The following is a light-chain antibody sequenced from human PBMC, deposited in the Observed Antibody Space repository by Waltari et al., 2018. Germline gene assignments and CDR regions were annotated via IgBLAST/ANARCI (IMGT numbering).Light chain of an antibody. J-gene: IGLJ2*01. CDR2: KNN. V-gene: IGLV1-47*01. CDR3: AAWDDSLSGVV. Sequence: QSVLTQPPSASGTPGQRVTISCSGSSSNIGNNYVYWYRQLPGTAPKLLIYKNNLRPSGVPDRFAGSKSGTSASLAIGGLRSEDEADYYWAAWDDSLSGVVFGGGTKLTVL. CDR1: SSNIGNNY.